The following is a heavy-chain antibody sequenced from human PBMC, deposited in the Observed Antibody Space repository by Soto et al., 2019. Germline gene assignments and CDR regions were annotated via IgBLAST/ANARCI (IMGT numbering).Heavy chain of an antibody. CDR3: ASHKHYYGSGRGPYAY. CDR2: IYYSGST. CDR1: GGSFSGYD. V-gene: IGHV4-34*01. J-gene: IGHJ4*01. Sequence: SETLSLTCAVYGGSFSGYDWSWIRQPPGKGLEWIGEIYYSGSTYYNPSLKSRVTISVDTSKNQFSLKLSSVTAADTVVYYCASHKHYYGSGRGPYAYWGQEPWSPSPQ. D-gene: IGHD3-10*01.